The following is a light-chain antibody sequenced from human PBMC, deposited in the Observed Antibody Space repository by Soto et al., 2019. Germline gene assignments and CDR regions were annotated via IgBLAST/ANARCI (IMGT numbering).Light chain of an antibody. CDR2: GAF. J-gene: IGKJ1*01. Sequence: EIVMTQSPVTPSVSPGQRVNLSCRASQSVSSNLAWYQQKPGQAPSLLIYGAFTRATGIPARFSGTGSGTEFTLTISSLQSEDFALYYCQQYNDWPLTFGQGTKVDIK. V-gene: IGKV3-15*01. CDR3: QQYNDWPLT. CDR1: QSVSSN.